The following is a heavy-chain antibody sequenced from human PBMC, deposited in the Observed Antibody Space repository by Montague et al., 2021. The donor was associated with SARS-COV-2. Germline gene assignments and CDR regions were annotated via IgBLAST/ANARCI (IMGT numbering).Heavy chain of an antibody. J-gene: IGHJ4*02. CDR1: GGSFSGHY. Sequence: SETLSLTCAVYGGSFSGHYWNWIRQPPGKGLEWIGEINHSGSTNNNPSLKGRVTMSVDTSKNQFSLKLSSVTAADTAVYYCARGARQGYGFRLGSFGYWGQGTLVTVSS. D-gene: IGHD3-10*01. CDR3: ARGARQGYGFRLGSFGY. CDR2: INHSGST. V-gene: IGHV4-34*01.